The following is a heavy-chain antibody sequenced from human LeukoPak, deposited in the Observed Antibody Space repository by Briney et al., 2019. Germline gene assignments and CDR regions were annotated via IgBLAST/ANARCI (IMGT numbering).Heavy chain of an antibody. CDR2: ISGSGGST. CDR3: AKALRYCSSTSCQRPLDY. CDR1: GFTFSSYS. Sequence: PGGSLRLSCAASGFTFSSYSMNWVRQAPGKGLEWVSAISGSGGSTYYADSVKGRFTISRDNSKNTLYLQMNSLRAEDTAVYYCAKALRYCSSTSCQRPLDYWGQGTLVTVSS. D-gene: IGHD2-2*01. V-gene: IGHV3-23*01. J-gene: IGHJ4*02.